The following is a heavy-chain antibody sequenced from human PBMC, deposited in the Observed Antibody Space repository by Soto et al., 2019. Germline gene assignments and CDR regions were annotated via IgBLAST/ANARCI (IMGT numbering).Heavy chain of an antibody. CDR3: AREHSGSYYSAFDI. D-gene: IGHD1-26*01. Sequence: AASVKVSCKASGGTISSYASSWVRQAPGQGLEWMGGIIPIFGTANYAQKFQGRVTITADESTSTAYVELSSLRSEDTAVYYCAREHSGSYYSAFDIWGQGTMVTVSS. J-gene: IGHJ3*02. V-gene: IGHV1-69*13. CDR1: GGTISSYA. CDR2: IIPIFGTA.